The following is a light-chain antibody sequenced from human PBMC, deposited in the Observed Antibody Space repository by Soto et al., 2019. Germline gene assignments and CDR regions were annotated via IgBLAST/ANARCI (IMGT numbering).Light chain of an antibody. J-gene: IGKJ5*01. CDR2: GAS. V-gene: IGKV3-15*01. Sequence: EIALTQSPATLSLSPGASATLSCIASQSVSSTYTVWYQQKPGQAPRLLIYGASTRATGIPARFSGSGSGTEFTLTISSLQSEDFAVYYCQQYNNWPPITFGQGTRLEI. CDR3: QQYNNWPPIT. CDR1: QSVSST.